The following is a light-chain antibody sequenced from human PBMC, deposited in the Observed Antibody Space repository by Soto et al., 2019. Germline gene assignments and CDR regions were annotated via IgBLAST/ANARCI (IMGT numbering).Light chain of an antibody. Sequence: QSVLTQPPSASGTPGQRVTISCSGGSSNIGTNDVYWYQQLPGTARKLLIYRNHLRPSGVPDRFSASKSGTSASLDISGLRSEDEAEYFCAGWDDSLQGLLFGSGTKVTVL. CDR3: AGWDDSLQGLL. J-gene: IGLJ1*01. V-gene: IGLV1-47*01. CDR1: SSNIGTND. CDR2: RNH.